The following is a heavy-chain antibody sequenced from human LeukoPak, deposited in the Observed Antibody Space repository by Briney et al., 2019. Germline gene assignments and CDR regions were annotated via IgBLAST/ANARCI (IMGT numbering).Heavy chain of an antibody. J-gene: IGHJ4*02. CDR2: ISSSSSYI. CDR1: GFTFSSYS. D-gene: IGHD4-23*01. Sequence: GGSLRLSCAASGFTFSSYSMNWVRQAPGKGLEWVSSISSSSSYIYYADSVKGRFTISRDNAKNSLYLQMNSLRAEDTAVCCCARPLYYGGNLNYWGQGTLVTVSS. V-gene: IGHV3-21*01. CDR3: ARPLYYGGNLNY.